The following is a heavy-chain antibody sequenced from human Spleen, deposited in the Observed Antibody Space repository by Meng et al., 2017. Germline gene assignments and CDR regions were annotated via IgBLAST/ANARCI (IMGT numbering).Heavy chain of an antibody. D-gene: IGHD6-19*01. CDR2: INHSGST. CDR1: GGSFSNYY. V-gene: IGHV4-34*01. CDR3: ARGTYSSGWAFDY. Sequence: QVQLQQWGAGLLKPSETLSLTCAVYGGSFSNYYWSWIRQPPGKGLEWIGEINHSGSTNYNPSLKSRVTISVDTSKNQFSLKLSSVTAADTAVYYCARGTYSSGWAFDYWGQGTLVTVSS. J-gene: IGHJ4*02.